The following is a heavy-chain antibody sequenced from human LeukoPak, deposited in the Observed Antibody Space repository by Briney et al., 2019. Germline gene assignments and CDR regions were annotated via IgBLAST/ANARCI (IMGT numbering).Heavy chain of an antibody. CDR3: ARGQQQQAFDI. CDR1: GFTFSGYA. CDR2: ISGSGANT. V-gene: IGHV3-23*01. J-gene: IGHJ3*02. Sequence: GGSLRLSCAASGFTFSGYAMSWVRQAPGKGLEWVSGISGSGANTYYGDSVKGRFTVSRDSSKNTLYLQMNSLRAEDTAVYYCARGQQQQAFDIWGQGTMVTVSS. D-gene: IGHD6-13*01.